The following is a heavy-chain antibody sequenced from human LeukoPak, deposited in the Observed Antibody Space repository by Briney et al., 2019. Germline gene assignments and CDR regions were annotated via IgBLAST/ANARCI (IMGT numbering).Heavy chain of an antibody. CDR2: IIPILGIA. CDR1: GGTFSSYA. J-gene: IGHJ5*02. D-gene: IGHD3-10*01. V-gene: IGHV1-69*04. Sequence: ASVKVSCKASGGTFSSYAISWVRQAPGQGLEWMGRIIPILGIANYAQKFQGRVTITADKSTSTAYMELSSLRSEDTAVYYCAREGLHGAHWFDPWGQGTLVTVSS. CDR3: AREGLHGAHWFDP.